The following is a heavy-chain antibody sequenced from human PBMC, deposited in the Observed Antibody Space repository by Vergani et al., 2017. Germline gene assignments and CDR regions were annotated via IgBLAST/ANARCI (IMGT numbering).Heavy chain of an antibody. Sequence: EVQLLESGGGLVQPGGSLRLTCAASEFTFSNYAMNWVRQAPGKGLEWVSGFSTGGDSTYYADSVKGRFTISGDNSKNTLYLQMNSLRAEDTAVYYCAKVVTTFGVLLGFSYYFDYWGQGSLVTVSS. D-gene: IGHD3-3*01. CDR3: AKVVTTFGVLLGFSYYFDY. CDR2: FSTGGDST. V-gene: IGHV3-23*01. J-gene: IGHJ4*02. CDR1: EFTFSNYA.